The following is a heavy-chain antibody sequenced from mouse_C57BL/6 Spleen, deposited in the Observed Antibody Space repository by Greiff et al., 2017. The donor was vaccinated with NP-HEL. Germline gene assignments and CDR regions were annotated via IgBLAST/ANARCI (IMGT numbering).Heavy chain of an antibody. CDR3: AREGGDYDDFDY. J-gene: IGHJ2*01. D-gene: IGHD2-4*01. CDR1: GYTFTSYW. Sequence: VQLQQPGAELVKPGASVKLSCKASGYTFTSYWMHWVKQRPGQGLEWIGMIHPNSGSTNYNEKFKSKATLTVDKSSSTAYMQLSSLTSEDSAVYYCAREGGDYDDFDYWGQGTTLTVSS. V-gene: IGHV1-64*01. CDR2: IHPNSGST.